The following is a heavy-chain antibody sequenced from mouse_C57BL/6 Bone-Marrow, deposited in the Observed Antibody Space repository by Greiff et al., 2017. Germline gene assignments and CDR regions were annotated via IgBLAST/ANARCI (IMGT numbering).Heavy chain of an antibody. V-gene: IGHV1-82*01. CDR2: IYPGDGDT. Sequence: VQLQQSGPELVKPGASVKISCKASGYAFSSSWMNWVKQRPGKGLEWIGRIYPGDGDTNYNGKFKGKATMTADKSSSTAYMKLSSLTSEYSAVYFCARSYLYYAMDYWGQGTSVTVSS. CDR3: ARSYLYYAMDY. CDR1: GYAFSSSW. D-gene: IGHD5-5*01. J-gene: IGHJ4*01.